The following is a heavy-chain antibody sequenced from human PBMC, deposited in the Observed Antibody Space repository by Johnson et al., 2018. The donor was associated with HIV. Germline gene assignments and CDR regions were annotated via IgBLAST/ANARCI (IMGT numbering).Heavy chain of an antibody. Sequence: QVQLVESGGGLVQPGGSLRLSCAASGFTFSSYAMHWVRQAPGKGLEWVAVISYDGTNKYYADSVQGRFTISRDNSKNTLFLQMNSLRAEDTAVYYCARVGPGFGVLMDGALGIWGQGTKVTVSS. CDR3: ARVGPGFGVLMDGALGI. D-gene: IGHD3-3*01. J-gene: IGHJ3*02. CDR2: ISYDGTNK. V-gene: IGHV3-30*04. CDR1: GFTFSSYA.